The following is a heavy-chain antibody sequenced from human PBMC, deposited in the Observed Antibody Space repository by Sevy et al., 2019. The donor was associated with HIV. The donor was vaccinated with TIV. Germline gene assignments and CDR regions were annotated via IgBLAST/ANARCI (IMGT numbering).Heavy chain of an antibody. Sequence: GGSLRLSCAASGFTFSDYYMSWIRQAPGKGLEWVSYISSSSSYTNYAGSVKGRFTISRDNAKNSLYLQMNSLRAEDTAVYYCARVRGVSYCGGDCYPNYFDYWGQGTLVTVSS. J-gene: IGHJ4*02. CDR3: ARVRGVSYCGGDCYPNYFDY. V-gene: IGHV3-11*06. CDR2: ISSSSSYT. D-gene: IGHD2-21*02. CDR1: GFTFSDYY.